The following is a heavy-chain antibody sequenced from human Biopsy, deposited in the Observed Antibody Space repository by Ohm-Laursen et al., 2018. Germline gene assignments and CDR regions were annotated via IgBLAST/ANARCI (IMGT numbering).Heavy chain of an antibody. CDR2: FAPENGKT. CDR3: AADINVWNVNY. J-gene: IGHJ4*02. D-gene: IGHD1-1*01. Sequence: SSVKVSCKVSGYTLTELSMHWVRQAPGKGLEWMGGFAPENGKTVYAQNFQARVSMTEDTSTDTAYMELRNLRSEDTAVYYCAADINVWNVNYWGQGTQVTVSS. CDR1: GYTLTELS. V-gene: IGHV1-24*01.